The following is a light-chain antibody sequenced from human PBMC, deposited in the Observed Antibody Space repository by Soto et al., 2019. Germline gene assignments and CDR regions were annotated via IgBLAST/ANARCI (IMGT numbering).Light chain of an antibody. V-gene: IGKV3-15*01. Sequence: EIVMTQSPATLSGSPGERATLSCRASQSVNSHLAWYHQKPGQAPRLLLSGASTRATGIPARFSGSGSETDVPLTISSLQPEDFAVYYCQQYNKWPRMFGQGTKVEIK. CDR3: QQYNKWPRM. CDR2: GAS. CDR1: QSVNSH. J-gene: IGKJ1*01.